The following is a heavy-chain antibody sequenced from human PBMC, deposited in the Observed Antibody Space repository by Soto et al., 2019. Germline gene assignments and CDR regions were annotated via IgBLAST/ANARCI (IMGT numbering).Heavy chain of an antibody. CDR3: AREGEWMATRSDAFDI. V-gene: IGHV3-7*01. Sequence: PVGSLRLSCAASGFTFSSYWMSWVRQAPGKGLEWVANIKQDGSEKYYVDSVKGRFTISRDNAKNSLYLQMNSLRAEDTAVYYCAREGEWMATRSDAFDIWGQGTMVTVSS. CDR1: GFTFSSYW. J-gene: IGHJ3*02. CDR2: IKQDGSEK. D-gene: IGHD5-12*01.